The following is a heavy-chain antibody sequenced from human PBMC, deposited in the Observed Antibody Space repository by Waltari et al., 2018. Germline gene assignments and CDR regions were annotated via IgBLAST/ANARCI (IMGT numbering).Heavy chain of an antibody. D-gene: IGHD4-17*01. CDR1: GGSFRGYY. CDR2: INHSGST. V-gene: IGHV4-34*01. J-gene: IGHJ4*02. Sequence: QVQLQQWGAGLLKPSETLSLPCAVYGGSFRGYYWSWIRPPPGKGLEWIGEINHSGSTNYNPSLKSRVTISVDTSKNQFSLMLSSVTAADTAVYYCARQGDYDREFDYWGQGTLVTVSS. CDR3: ARQGDYDREFDY.